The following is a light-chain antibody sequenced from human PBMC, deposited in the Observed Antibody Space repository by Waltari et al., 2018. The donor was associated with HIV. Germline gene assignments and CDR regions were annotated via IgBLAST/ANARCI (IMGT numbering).Light chain of an antibody. CDR3: AAWDASLHVL. V-gene: IGLV1-44*01. J-gene: IGLJ2*01. Sequence: QSVLTHPPPASGTLGQAVTISCFGSTSNIGSNTVNWYQPLPGAAPKLIIFRNPQRPSGVPDRFSGSQSGTSAFLTITGLLSGDEATYYCAAWDASLHVLFGGGTQLTVV. CDR2: RNP. CDR1: TSNIGSNT.